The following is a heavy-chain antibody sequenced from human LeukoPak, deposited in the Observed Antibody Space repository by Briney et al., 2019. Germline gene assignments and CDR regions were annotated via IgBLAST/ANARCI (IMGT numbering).Heavy chain of an antibody. Sequence: PSETLSLTCTVSGGSIRSGSYDWSWIRQPPGKGLEWIGYIYYSGSTNYNPSLKSRVTISVDTSKNQFSLKLSSVTAADTAVYYCARGYYDFWSGYGPYFDYWGQGTLVTVSS. CDR2: IYYSGST. J-gene: IGHJ4*02. CDR1: GGSIRSGSYD. CDR3: ARGYYDFWSGYGPYFDY. D-gene: IGHD3-3*01. V-gene: IGHV4-61*01.